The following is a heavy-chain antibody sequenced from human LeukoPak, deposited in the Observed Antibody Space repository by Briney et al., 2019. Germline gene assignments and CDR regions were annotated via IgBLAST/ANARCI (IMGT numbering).Heavy chain of an antibody. Sequence: GGSLRLSCAASGFTVSSNYMSWGRQGPGEGREWGSVIYSDSGTYYADSVKGRFTISRDNPKNTLYLQMNSLRPEDTAVYYCASVVITGGYFQHWGQGTLVTVSS. J-gene: IGHJ1*01. CDR2: IYSDSGT. D-gene: IGHD7-27*01. V-gene: IGHV3-66*02. CDR1: GFTVSSNY. CDR3: ASVVITGGYFQH.